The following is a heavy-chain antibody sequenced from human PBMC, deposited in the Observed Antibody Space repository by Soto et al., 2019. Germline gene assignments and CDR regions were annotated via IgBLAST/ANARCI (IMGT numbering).Heavy chain of an antibody. CDR2: IYWAEDK. Sequence: QITLKESGPTLVKPTQTLTLTCTFSGFSLTTWGVGVGWIRQPPGKALEGLALIYWAEDKSYSPSLNIRLTITKDTSKNQVVLTMTNMDPVDTATYYCAHRREIYGAGSYYVDPWGQGTLVTVSS. V-gene: IGHV2-5*02. J-gene: IGHJ5*02. CDR3: AHRREIYGAGSYYVDP. D-gene: IGHD3-10*01. CDR1: GFSLTTWGVG.